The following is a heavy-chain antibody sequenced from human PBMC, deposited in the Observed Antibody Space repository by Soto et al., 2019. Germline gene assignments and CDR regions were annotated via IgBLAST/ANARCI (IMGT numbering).Heavy chain of an antibody. V-gene: IGHV3-53*01. Sequence: GGSLSLSCPASGFSVSRNYMSWVRQAPGKGLEHIAVIYRDGSTYYADSVKGRFTISRDNSKNTLYLQMNSLRAEDTAVYWCARDSTFLYYGMDVWGQGATVTVSS. CDR3: ARDSTFLYYGMDV. J-gene: IGHJ6*02. D-gene: IGHD3-16*01. CDR1: GFSVSRNY. CDR2: IYRDGST.